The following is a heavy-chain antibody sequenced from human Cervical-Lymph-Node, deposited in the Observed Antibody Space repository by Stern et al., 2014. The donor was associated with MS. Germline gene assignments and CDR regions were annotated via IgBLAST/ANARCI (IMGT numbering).Heavy chain of an antibody. D-gene: IGHD4-17*01. V-gene: IGHV1-46*02. J-gene: IGHJ4*02. CDR2: INPSGGST. CDR1: GYTFNRYY. Sequence: VPLVESGAEVKKPGASVKVSCEASGYTFNRYYIHWVRQAPGQGLEWMGMINPSGGSTNYAQKFQGRVTMTRDTSTSTVYMELNSLRSDDTATYYCARDAHGDSFDYWGQGTLVTVSS. CDR3: ARDAHGDSFDY.